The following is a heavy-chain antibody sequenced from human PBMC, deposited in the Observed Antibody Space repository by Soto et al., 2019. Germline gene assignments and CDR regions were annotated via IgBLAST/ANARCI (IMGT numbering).Heavy chain of an antibody. CDR3: ARATSGSYRPFDY. D-gene: IGHD1-26*01. CDR2: ISAYNGNT. Sequence: ASVKVSCKASGYTFTSYGISWVRQAPGQGLEWMGWISAYNGNTNYAQKLQGRVTMTTDTSTSTASMELRSLRSDDTAVYYCARATSGSYRPFDYWGQGTLLTVSS. CDR1: GYTFTSYG. V-gene: IGHV1-18*01. J-gene: IGHJ4*02.